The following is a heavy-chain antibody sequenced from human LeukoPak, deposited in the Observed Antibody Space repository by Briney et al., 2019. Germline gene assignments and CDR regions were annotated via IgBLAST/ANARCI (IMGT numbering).Heavy chain of an antibody. CDR2: IWFDGSNK. Sequence: GGSLRLSCAASGFTFSSYGIHWVRQAPGKGLEWVAVIWFDGSNKYYADSVKGRFTISRDNSRNTLYLQMNSLRAEDTAVYYCARDLSPVVRASPMGYWGQGTPVTVSS. V-gene: IGHV3-33*01. CDR3: ARDLSPVVRASPMGY. D-gene: IGHD3-10*01. J-gene: IGHJ4*02. CDR1: GFTFSSYG.